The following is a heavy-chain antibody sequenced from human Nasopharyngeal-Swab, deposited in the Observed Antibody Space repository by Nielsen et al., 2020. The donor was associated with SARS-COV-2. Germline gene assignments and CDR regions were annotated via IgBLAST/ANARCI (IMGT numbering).Heavy chain of an antibody. J-gene: IGHJ4*02. CDR3: AREPRYYDYVWGSYRYGYFDY. CDR1: GYTFTSYY. V-gene: IGHV1-46*01. CDR2: INPSGGST. D-gene: IGHD3-16*02. Sequence: SVKVSCKASGYTFTSYYMHWVRQAPGQGLEWMGIINPSGGSTSYAQKFQGRVTMTRDTSTSTVYMELSSLRSEDTAVYYCAREPRYYDYVWGSYRYGYFDYWGQGTLVTVSS.